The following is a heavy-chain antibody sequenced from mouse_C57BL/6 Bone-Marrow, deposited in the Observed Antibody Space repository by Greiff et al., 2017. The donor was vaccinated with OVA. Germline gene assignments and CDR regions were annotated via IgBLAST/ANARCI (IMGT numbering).Heavy chain of an antibody. CDR3: ARDAPYYGLDY. CDR1: GFTFSDFY. CDR2: SRNKANDYTT. V-gene: IGHV7-1*01. D-gene: IGHD2-10*01. Sequence: DVKLVESGGGLVQSGRSLRLSCATSGFTFSDFYMEWVRQAPGKGLEWIAASRNKANDYTTEYSASVKGRFIVSRDTSQSILYLQMNALRAEDTAIYYCARDAPYYGLDYWGQGTTLTVSS. J-gene: IGHJ2*01.